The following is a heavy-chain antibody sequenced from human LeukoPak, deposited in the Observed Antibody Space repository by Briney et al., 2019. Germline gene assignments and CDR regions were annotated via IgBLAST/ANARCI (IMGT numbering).Heavy chain of an antibody. CDR3: AHGAMDKWELLEAFDI. CDR2: IYWNDDK. Sequence: SGPTLVNPTQTLTLTCTFSGFSLSTSGVGVGWIRQPPGKALEWLALIYWNDDKRHSPSLKSRLTITKDTSKNQVVLTMTNMDPVDTATYYCAHGAMDKWELLEAFDIWGQGTMVTVSS. V-gene: IGHV2-5*01. J-gene: IGHJ3*02. CDR1: GFSLSTSGVG. D-gene: IGHD1-26*01.